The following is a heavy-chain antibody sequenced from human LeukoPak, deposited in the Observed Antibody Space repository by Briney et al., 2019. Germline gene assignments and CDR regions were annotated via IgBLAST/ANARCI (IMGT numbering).Heavy chain of an antibody. V-gene: IGHV3-23*01. CDR1: GFTFASYA. CDR3: ADSDYWYPVDY. J-gene: IGHJ4*02. D-gene: IGHD4-11*01. CDR2: ITNSGDTT. Sequence: GGSLRLSCAASGFTFASYAMRWVRQAPGKGLEWVSSITNSGDTTYYADSVKGRFTISRDNSRNTLYLQMSSLRAEDTALYYCADSDYWYPVDYWGQGTLVTVSS.